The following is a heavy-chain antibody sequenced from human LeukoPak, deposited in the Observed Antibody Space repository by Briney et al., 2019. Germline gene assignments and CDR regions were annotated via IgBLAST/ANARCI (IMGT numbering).Heavy chain of an antibody. D-gene: IGHD7-27*01. CDR3: ARADWGSIDY. CDR2: IRPDANDG. J-gene: IGHJ4*02. V-gene: IGHV3-7*01. CDR1: GFTFSHYW. Sequence: GGSLRLSCAASGFTFSHYWMTWVRQAPGKGLEWVAIIRPDANDGSYVDSVKGRFTISRDNAKNSLYLQVYSLRAEDTAVYFCARADWGSIDYWGQGALVTVSS.